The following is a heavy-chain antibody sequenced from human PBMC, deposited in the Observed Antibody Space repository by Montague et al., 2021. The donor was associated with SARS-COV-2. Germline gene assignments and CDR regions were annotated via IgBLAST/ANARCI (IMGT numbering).Heavy chain of an antibody. D-gene: IGHD1-26*01. CDR1: GGSISPYY. CDR3: ARVGWELRVGDSYFDY. V-gene: IGHV4-59*01. CDR2: IYYTGST. Sequence: SETLSPTRTVSGGSISPYYWSWIRQPPGKGLEWIGNIYYTGSTNYNSSLKSRLTISVDTSEYQFSLKVTSVTPADTAVYYCARVGWELRVGDSYFDYWGQGTLVTVSA. J-gene: IGHJ4*02.